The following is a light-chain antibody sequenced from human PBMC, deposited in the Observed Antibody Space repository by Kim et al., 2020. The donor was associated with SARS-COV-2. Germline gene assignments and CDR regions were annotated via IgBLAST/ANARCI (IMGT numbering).Light chain of an antibody. V-gene: IGKV1-27*01. CDR2: GAS. Sequence: DIQMAQSPSSLSASVGDRVTITCRASQGISHSLAWYRQKPGKVPMLLIYGASTLQSGVPSRFSGSGSGTDFTLTISSLQPEDAATYYCQKYDSAPWTFGQGTKLE. CDR1: QGISHS. CDR3: QKYDSAPWT. J-gene: IGKJ1*01.